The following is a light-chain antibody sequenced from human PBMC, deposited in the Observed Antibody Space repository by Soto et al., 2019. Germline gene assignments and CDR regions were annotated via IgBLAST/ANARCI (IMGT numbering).Light chain of an antibody. CDR3: QQRSNWPPVT. CDR2: DAS. CDR1: QSVSSY. Sequence: EIVLTQSPATLSLSPGERATLSCRASQSVSSYLAWYQQKPGQAPRLLIYDASNRATGIPARFSGSGSGTDLTRTISSLEPEDFAIYYCQQRSNWPPVTFGGGTKVEIK. J-gene: IGKJ4*01. V-gene: IGKV3-11*01.